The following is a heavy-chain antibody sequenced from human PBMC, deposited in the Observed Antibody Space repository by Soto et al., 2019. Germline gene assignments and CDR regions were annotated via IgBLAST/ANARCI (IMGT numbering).Heavy chain of an antibody. CDR2: ISYDGSNK. J-gene: IGHJ6*02. CDR1: GFTFSSYG. Sequence: GGSLRLSCAASGFTFSSYGMHWVRQAPGKGLEWVAVISYDGSNKYYADSVKGQFTISRDNSKNTLYLQMNSLRAEDTAVYYCANGGRYDSRDYYYGMDVWGQGTTVTVSS. CDR3: ANGGRYDSRDYYYGMDV. D-gene: IGHD3-22*01. V-gene: IGHV3-30*18.